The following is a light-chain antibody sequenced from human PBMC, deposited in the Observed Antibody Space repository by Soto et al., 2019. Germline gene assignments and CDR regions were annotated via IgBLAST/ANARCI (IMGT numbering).Light chain of an antibody. J-gene: IGLJ1*01. V-gene: IGLV1-40*01. Sequence: QAVVTQTPSVSGAPGQRVTISCTGRSSNIGAGYDVHWYQHLPGTAPKLLIYGTTNRPSGVPDRFSGSKSGISASLAITGLQAEDEADYYCHSYDSGLSASVFGAGTKVTVL. CDR3: HSYDSGLSASV. CDR2: GTT. CDR1: SSNIGAGYD.